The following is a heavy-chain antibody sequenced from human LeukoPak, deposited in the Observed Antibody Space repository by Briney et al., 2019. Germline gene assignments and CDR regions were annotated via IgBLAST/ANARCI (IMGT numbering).Heavy chain of an antibody. CDR1: GFTFSGSA. Sequence: GGSLRLSCAASGFTFSGSAMHWVRQASGKGLEWVGRIRSKANSYATAYAASVKGRYTISRDDSKNTAYLQMNSLKTEGTAVYYCTRTDYGDYWGQGTLVTVSS. J-gene: IGHJ4*02. V-gene: IGHV3-73*01. CDR2: IRSKANSYAT. CDR3: TRTDYGDY.